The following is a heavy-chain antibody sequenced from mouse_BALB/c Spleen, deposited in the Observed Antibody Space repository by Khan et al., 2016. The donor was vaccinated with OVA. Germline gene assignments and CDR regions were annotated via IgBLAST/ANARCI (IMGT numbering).Heavy chain of an antibody. J-gene: IGHJ1*01. CDR3: AWDYGSLYWYFDV. V-gene: IGHV3-5*02. Sequence: EVQLQESGPGLVKPSQTVYLTCTVTGISITSGNYRWSWIRQFPGNKLEWIGNIYYSGTVTYNPSLPSRTTITRDTSKNQFFLEMNSLTAEDTATDYCAWDYGSLYWYFDVWGAGTTVTVSS. CDR1: GISITSGNYR. D-gene: IGHD1-1*01. CDR2: IYYSGTV.